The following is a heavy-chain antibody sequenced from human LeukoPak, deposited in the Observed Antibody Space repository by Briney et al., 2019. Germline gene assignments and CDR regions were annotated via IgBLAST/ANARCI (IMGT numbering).Heavy chain of an antibody. CDR2: ISSSGSTI. CDR3: ARGPQLTYFYYMDV. CDR1: GFTFSDYY. J-gene: IGHJ6*03. V-gene: IGHV3-11*01. Sequence: PGGSLRLSCAASGFTFSDYYMSWIRQAPGKGLEWVSYISSSGSTIYYADSVKGRFTISRDNSKNTLYLQMNSLRAEDTAVYYCARGPQLTYFYYMDVWGKGTTVTVSS. D-gene: IGHD5-24*01.